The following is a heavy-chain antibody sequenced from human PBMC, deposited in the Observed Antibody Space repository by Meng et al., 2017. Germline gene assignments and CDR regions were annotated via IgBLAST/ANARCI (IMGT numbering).Heavy chain of an antibody. Sequence: QVELVQSGDEVKKPGASVKVSCKPSGYSFTAYYIHWLRQAPGQGLEWMGRIDPNSGVTEYAHKFHGRVTVTGDTSISTAYMELRRLTSDDTAVYYCARDEDISAAGKLFGDYWGQGTLVTVSS. CDR1: GYSFTAYY. D-gene: IGHD6-13*01. V-gene: IGHV1-2*06. CDR2: IDPNSGVT. J-gene: IGHJ4*02. CDR3: ARDEDISAAGKLFGDY.